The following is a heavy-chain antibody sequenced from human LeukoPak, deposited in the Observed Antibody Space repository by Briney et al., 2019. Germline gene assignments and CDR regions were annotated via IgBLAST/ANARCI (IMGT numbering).Heavy chain of an antibody. V-gene: IGHV4-34*01. D-gene: IGHD6-19*01. J-gene: IGHJ5*01. Sequence: SETLSLTCAVSGGSFSGYSWNWIRQPPGKGLEWIGEINQSRSTKYNPSLKSRVTISIDTSKSQFSMRLNSVTAADTALYYCARCDRGGWFFDSWGQGALVTVSS. CDR1: GGSFSGYS. CDR3: ARCDRGGWFFDS. CDR2: INQSRST.